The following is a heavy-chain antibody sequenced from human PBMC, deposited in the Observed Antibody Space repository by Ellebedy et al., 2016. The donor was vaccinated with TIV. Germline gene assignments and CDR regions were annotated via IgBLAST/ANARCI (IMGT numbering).Heavy chain of an antibody. CDR3: ATDHYGSGSYFDY. CDR1: GYTLTELS. CDR2: FDPEDGET. J-gene: IGHJ4*02. D-gene: IGHD3-10*01. Sequence: ASVKVSXXVSGYTLTELSMHWVRQAPGQGLEWMGGFDPEDGETIYAQKFQGRVTITEDTSTDTAYMELSSLRSEDTAVYYCATDHYGSGSYFDYWGQGTLVTVSS. V-gene: IGHV1-24*01.